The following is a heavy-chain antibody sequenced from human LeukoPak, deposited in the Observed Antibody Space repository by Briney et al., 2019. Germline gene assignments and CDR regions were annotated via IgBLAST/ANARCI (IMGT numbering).Heavy chain of an antibody. CDR2: IYSGGST. CDR1: GFTVSSNY. Sequence: GGSLRLSCAASGFTVSSNYMSWVRQAPGKGLEWVSVIYSGGSTYYADSVKGRFTISRDNSKNTLYLQMNSLRAEDTAVYYCARGTNYDFWSGNYYYYGMDVWGPGTTVTVSS. J-gene: IGHJ6*02. V-gene: IGHV3-53*01. D-gene: IGHD3-3*01. CDR3: ARGTNYDFWSGNYYYYGMDV.